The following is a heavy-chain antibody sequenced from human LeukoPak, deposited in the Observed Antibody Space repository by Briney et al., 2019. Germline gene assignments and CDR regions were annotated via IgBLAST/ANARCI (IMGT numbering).Heavy chain of an antibody. Sequence: PGGSLRLSCAASGFTFTIYAMDWVRQAPGKGLEWVAAISYDGGNEYYTGSVKGRFTMSRDNSKNTLYLQMNSLRVEDTAVYYCARVRVGATTGDTFDIWGQGTMVTVAS. D-gene: IGHD1-26*01. CDR3: ARVRVGATTGDTFDI. V-gene: IGHV3-30-3*01. CDR2: ISYDGGNE. J-gene: IGHJ3*02. CDR1: GFTFTIYA.